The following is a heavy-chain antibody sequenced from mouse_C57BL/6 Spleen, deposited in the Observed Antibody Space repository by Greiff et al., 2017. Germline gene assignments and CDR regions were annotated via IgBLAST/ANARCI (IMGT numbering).Heavy chain of an antibody. Sequence: VQLKQPGPELVKPGASVKLSCQASGYTFTSYDITWVMQRPGQGLEWFGWIYPGDGSTKYNEEFKGKTTLTVDTASSTAYMELHSLTSEDSSVYFCARTDYGSYYYFGYWGQGTTLTVSS. V-gene: IGHV1-85*01. CDR1: GYTFTSYD. CDR3: ARTDYGSYYYFGY. D-gene: IGHD1-1*01. CDR2: IYPGDGST. J-gene: IGHJ2*01.